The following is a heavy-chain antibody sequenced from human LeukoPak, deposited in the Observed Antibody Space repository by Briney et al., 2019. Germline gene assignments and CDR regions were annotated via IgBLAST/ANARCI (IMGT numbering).Heavy chain of an antibody. Sequence: GGSLRLSCAASGFTFSSYAMHWVRQAPGKGLEWVSVIYSGGSTYYADSVKGRFTISRDNSKNTLYLQMNSLRAEDTAVYYCARGTWDDCSGRGYYYYMDVWGKGTTVTVSS. CDR3: ARGTWDDCSGRGYYYYMDV. J-gene: IGHJ6*03. CDR2: IYSGGST. V-gene: IGHV3-53*01. CDR1: GFTFSSYA. D-gene: IGHD3-22*01.